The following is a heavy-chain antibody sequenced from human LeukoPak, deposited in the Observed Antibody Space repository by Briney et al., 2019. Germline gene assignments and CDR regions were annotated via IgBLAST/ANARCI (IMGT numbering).Heavy chain of an antibody. CDR2: IYTSGST. J-gene: IGHJ4*02. V-gene: IGHV4-4*07. CDR1: GGSISSYY. Sequence: SETLSLTCTVSGGSISSYYWSWLRQPAGKGLEWIGRIYTSGSTNYNPSLKSRVTMSVDTSKNQFSLKLSSVTAADTAVYYCARDSRSTLYYYDSSGYYFDYWGQGTLVTVSS. D-gene: IGHD3-22*01. CDR3: ARDSRSTLYYYDSSGYYFDY.